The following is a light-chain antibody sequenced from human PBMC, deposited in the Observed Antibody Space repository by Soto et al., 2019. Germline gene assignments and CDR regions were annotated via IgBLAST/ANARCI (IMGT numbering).Light chain of an antibody. J-gene: IGLJ3*02. V-gene: IGLV2-14*01. CDR3: NAYASTSARL. CDR2: EVS. Sequence: QSALTQPASVSGSPGQSITISCTGTSNDSGAFNYVSWYQQHPGKAPKVIIYEVSNRPSGVSHRFSGSKSGNTASLTISGLQAEDEADYYCNAYASTSARLFGGGTKLTVL. CDR1: SNDSGAFNY.